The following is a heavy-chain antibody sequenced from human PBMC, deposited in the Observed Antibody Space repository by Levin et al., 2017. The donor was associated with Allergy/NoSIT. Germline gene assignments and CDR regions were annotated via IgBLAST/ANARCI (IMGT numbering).Heavy chain of an antibody. CDR3: AKETSIVATPVDY. D-gene: IGHD5-12*01. V-gene: IGHV3-30*18. Sequence: GESLKISCAASGFTFSSYGMHWVRQAPGKGLEWVAVISYDGSNKYYADSVKGRFTISRDNSKNTLYLQMNSLRAEDTAVYYCAKETSIVATPVDYWGQGTLVTVSS. CDR2: ISYDGSNK. CDR1: GFTFSSYG. J-gene: IGHJ4*02.